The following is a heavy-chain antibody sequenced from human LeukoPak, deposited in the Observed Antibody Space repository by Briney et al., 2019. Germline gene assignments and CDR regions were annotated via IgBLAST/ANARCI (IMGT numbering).Heavy chain of an antibody. D-gene: IGHD5-18*01. J-gene: IGHJ3*02. CDR2: TYYRSKWLN. CDR3: ASSDSYGGDAFDI. V-gene: IGHV6-1*01. CDR1: GDSVSSNNAA. Sequence: SQTLSLTCAISGDSVSSNNAAWNWIRQSPSRGLEWLGRTYYRSKWLNDYAVSVRSRININPDTSKNQFSLQLKSVTPEDTAVYYCASSDSYGGDAFDIRGQGTMVTVSS.